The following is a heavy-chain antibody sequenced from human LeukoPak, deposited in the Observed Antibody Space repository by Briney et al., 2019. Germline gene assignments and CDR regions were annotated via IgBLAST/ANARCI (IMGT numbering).Heavy chain of an antibody. D-gene: IGHD1-20*01. Sequence: GRSLRLSCAASGFTFSSYGMHWVRQAPGKGLEWVAVISYDGSNKYYADSVKGRFTISRDNSKNTLYLQMNSLRAEDTAVYYCAKSSAIIGSFDYWGQGTLVTVSS. CDR3: AKSSAIIGSFDY. CDR2: ISYDGSNK. J-gene: IGHJ4*02. CDR1: GFTFSSYG. V-gene: IGHV3-30*18.